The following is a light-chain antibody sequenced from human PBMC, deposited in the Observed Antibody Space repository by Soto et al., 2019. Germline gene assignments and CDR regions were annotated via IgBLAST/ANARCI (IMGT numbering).Light chain of an antibody. Sequence: QSALTQPASVSGSPGQSVTISCTGTSSDVGGYNYVSWYQHHPGKAPKFMIYEVSNRPSGVSNRFSGSKSGNTASLTISGLQAEDEAEYYCGSITSSSTPVFGTGTKLTVL. CDR3: GSITSSSTPV. J-gene: IGLJ1*01. CDR2: EVS. CDR1: SSDVGGYNY. V-gene: IGLV2-14*01.